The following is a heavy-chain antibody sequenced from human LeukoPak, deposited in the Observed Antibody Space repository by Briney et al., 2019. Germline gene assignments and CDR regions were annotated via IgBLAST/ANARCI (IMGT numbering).Heavy chain of an antibody. J-gene: IGHJ6*03. D-gene: IGHD3-10*01. CDR1: GFTFSDYY. CDR3: ARTKTNYYGSGSYYGVVYYYYMDV. Sequence: PGGSLRLSCAASGFTFSDYYMSWIREAPGKGLEWVSYISDSGSNMYYADSVKGRFTISRDNAKNSLYLQMNSLRAEDTAVYFCARTKTNYYGSGSYYGVVYYYYMDVWGKGTTVTVSS. CDR2: ISDSGSNM. V-gene: IGHV3-11*01.